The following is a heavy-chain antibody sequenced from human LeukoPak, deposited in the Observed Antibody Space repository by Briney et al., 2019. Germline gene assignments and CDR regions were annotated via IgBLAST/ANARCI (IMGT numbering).Heavy chain of an antibody. V-gene: IGHV7-4-1*02. Sequence: ASVKLSCKASGYTFTSYAMNWVRQAPGQGLEWVGWINTNTGNPTYAHDFTGRFVFSLDTSVSTAYLQISSLKPEDTAVYYCAREEYSSGHYYFDYWGQGTLVTVSS. J-gene: IGHJ4*02. D-gene: IGHD5-18*01. CDR3: AREEYSSGHYYFDY. CDR2: INTNTGNP. CDR1: GYTFTSYA.